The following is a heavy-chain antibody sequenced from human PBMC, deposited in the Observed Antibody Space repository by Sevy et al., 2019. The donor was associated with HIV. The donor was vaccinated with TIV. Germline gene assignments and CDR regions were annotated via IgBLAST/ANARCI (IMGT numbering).Heavy chain of an antibody. CDR3: VRGGLGGYSYSLDY. D-gene: IGHD5-18*01. CDR2: ITGGSSYI. CDR1: GFTFSSYT. Sequence: GGSLRLSCAASGFTFSSYTMNWVRQAPGKGLEWVSSITGGSSYIYYADSVKGRVTISRDNAKNSLYLQMNSLRAEDTAVYYGVRGGLGGYSYSLDYWGHGTLVTVSS. V-gene: IGHV3-21*01. J-gene: IGHJ4*01.